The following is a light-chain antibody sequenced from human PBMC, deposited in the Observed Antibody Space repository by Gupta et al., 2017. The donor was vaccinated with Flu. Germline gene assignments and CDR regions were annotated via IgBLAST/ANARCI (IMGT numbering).Light chain of an antibody. CDR3: QQYDSRPPMLT. CDR2: DAS. Sequence: SLSASVGDRVTISCQASQDISHFLNWYQQKPGKAPKLLIYDASNLEPGVPSRFSGSGSGTDFTFTISSLQPEDVATYYCQQYDSRPPMLTFGPGTKVDI. V-gene: IGKV1-33*01. J-gene: IGKJ3*01. CDR1: QDISHF.